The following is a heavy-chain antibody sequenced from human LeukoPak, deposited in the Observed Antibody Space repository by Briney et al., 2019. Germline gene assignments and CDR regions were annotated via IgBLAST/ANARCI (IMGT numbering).Heavy chain of an antibody. CDR2: INPNSGGT. D-gene: IGHD3-22*01. J-gene: IGHJ3*02. Sequence: APVKVSCKASGYTFTGYYMHWVRQAPGQGLEWMGWINPNSGGTNYAQKFQGRVTMTRDTSISTAYMELSRLRSDDTAVYYCARQGDYYDSSGYYFAFDIWGQGTMVTVSS. CDR1: GYTFTGYY. V-gene: IGHV1-2*02. CDR3: ARQGDYYDSSGYYFAFDI.